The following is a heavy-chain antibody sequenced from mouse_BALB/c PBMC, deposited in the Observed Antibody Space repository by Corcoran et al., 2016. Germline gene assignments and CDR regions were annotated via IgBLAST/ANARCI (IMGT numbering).Heavy chain of an antibody. D-gene: IGHD1-1*01. Sequence: QVQLQQSGAELMKPGASVKISCKATGYTISSYWIEWVKQRPGHGLEWIGEILPGSGSTNYNEKFKGKATFTADTSSNTAYMQLSSLTSEDSAVYYCARGLLRYAMDYWGQGTSVTVSS. CDR3: ARGLLRYAMDY. V-gene: IGHV1-9*01. CDR1: GYTISSYW. J-gene: IGHJ4*01. CDR2: ILPGSGST.